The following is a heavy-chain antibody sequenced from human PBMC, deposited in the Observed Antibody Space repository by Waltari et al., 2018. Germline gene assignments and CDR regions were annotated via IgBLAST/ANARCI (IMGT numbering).Heavy chain of an antibody. D-gene: IGHD1-26*01. J-gene: IGHJ4*02. Sequence: QVQLVESGGGVVQPGGSLRLSCAASGFTFSSYGMHWVRQAPGKGLEWVAFIRYDGSNKYYADSVKGRFTISRDNSKNTLYLQMNSLRAEDTAVYYCAKIVGATTDRHYWGQGTLVTVSS. CDR2: IRYDGSNK. CDR3: AKIVGATTDRHY. CDR1: GFTFSSYG. V-gene: IGHV3-30*02.